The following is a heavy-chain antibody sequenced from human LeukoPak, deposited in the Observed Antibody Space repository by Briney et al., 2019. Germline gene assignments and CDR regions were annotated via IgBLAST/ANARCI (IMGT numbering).Heavy chain of an antibody. V-gene: IGHV1-69*05. CDR1: GGTFSDYA. CDR2: IIPIFGTA. Sequence: ASVKVSCKASGGTFSDYAISWVRQAPGQGLEWMGGIIPIFGTANYAQKFQGRVTITTDESTSTAYMELSSLRSEDTAVYYCAIPPSYYYDSSGYSPDAFDIWGQGTMVTVSS. CDR3: AIPPSYYYDSSGYSPDAFDI. D-gene: IGHD3-22*01. J-gene: IGHJ3*02.